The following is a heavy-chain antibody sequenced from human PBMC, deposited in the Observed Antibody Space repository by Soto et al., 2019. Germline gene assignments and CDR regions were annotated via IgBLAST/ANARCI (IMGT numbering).Heavy chain of an antibody. CDR2: ISSSSSTI. V-gene: IGHV3-48*01. CDR1: GFTFSSDS. D-gene: IGHD4-17*01. CDR3: ARSYGVDDY. J-gene: IGHJ4*02. Sequence: EVQLVESGGGLVQPGGSLRLSCAASGFTFSSDSMNWVRQAPGKGLEWVSYISSSSSTIYYADSVKGRFTISRDNAKNSLYLQMNSMRAEDTAVYYCARSYGVDDYWGQGTLVTVSS.